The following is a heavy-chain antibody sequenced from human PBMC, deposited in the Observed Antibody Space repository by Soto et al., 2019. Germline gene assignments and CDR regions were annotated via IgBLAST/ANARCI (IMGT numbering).Heavy chain of an antibody. CDR1: GFTFSSYG. J-gene: IGHJ6*02. CDR3: AKGTDPRYYYYYGMDV. CDR2: ISYDGSNK. V-gene: IGHV3-30*18. Sequence: QVQLVESGGGVVQPGRSLRLSCAASGFTFSSYGMHWVRQAPGKGLEWVAVISYDGSNKYYADSVKGRFTISRDNSKNTLYLQMNSLRAEDTAVYYCAKGTDPRYYYYYGMDVWGQGTTVTVSS.